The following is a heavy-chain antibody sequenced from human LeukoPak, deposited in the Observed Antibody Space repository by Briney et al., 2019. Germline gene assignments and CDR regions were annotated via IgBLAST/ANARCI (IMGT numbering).Heavy chain of an antibody. J-gene: IGHJ4*02. CDR2: VNNDGSST. D-gene: IGHD6-19*01. CDR1: GFSFSSYW. V-gene: IGHV3-74*01. CDR3: AGSSYPYYFDY. Sequence: GGSLRLSCGASGFSFSSYWMHWVRQAPGKGLMWVSRVNNDGSSTTYADSVEGRFTTSRDNARNTLYLQMNSLRAEDTAVYYCAGSSYPYYFDYWGQGTLVTVSS.